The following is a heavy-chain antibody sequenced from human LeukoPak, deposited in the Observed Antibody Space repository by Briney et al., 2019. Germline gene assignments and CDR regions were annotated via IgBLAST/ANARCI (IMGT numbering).Heavy chain of an antibody. CDR2: IYYSGST. V-gene: IGHV4-59*01. CDR1: GGSISSYY. Sequence: SETLSLTCTVSGGSISSYYWSWIRQPPGKGLEWIGYIYYSGSTNYNPSLKSRVTISVDTSKNQFSLKLSSVTAADTAVYYCAADYYDSSGYYHTFDYWGQGTLVTVSS. CDR3: AADYYDSSGYYHTFDY. D-gene: IGHD3-22*01. J-gene: IGHJ4*02.